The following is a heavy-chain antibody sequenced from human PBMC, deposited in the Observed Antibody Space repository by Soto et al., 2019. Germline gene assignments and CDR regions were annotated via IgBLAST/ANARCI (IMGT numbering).Heavy chain of an antibody. Sequence: QVQLQESGPGLVKPSETLSLTCTVSGGSISSHYWSWIRQPPGWGLEWIGFIYYSGITDSNPSLKSRVTISLDTSKNQLSLRLSSVTAADTAVYYCARPRGIAPAVWYFDLWGRGTLVTVSS. CDR1: GGSISSHY. J-gene: IGHJ2*01. V-gene: IGHV4-59*08. CDR2: IYYSGIT. D-gene: IGHD6-13*01. CDR3: ARPRGIAPAVWYFDL.